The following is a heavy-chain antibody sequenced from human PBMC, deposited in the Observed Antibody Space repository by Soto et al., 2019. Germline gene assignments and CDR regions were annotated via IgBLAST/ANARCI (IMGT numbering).Heavy chain of an antibody. CDR3: AKDRSTVFGVVTYYFDY. CDR2: LSYDGSHN. J-gene: IGHJ4*02. CDR1: GFTFSNSA. V-gene: IGHV3-30*18. Sequence: QVQLVESGGGVVQPGRSLRLSCAASGFTFSNSAMHWVRQTPDKGLEWVALLSYDGSHNYYADSVKGRFTISRDNSKNPLYLQMNSLRVEDTAVYYCAKDRSTVFGVVTYYFDYWGQGTLVTVSS. D-gene: IGHD3-3*01.